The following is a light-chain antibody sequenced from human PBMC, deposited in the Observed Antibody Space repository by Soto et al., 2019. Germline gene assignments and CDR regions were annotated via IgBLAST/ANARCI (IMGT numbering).Light chain of an antibody. CDR2: GAS. CDR3: QQYNNWPPWT. CDR1: QSVSSN. V-gene: IGKV3-15*01. Sequence: EIVMTQSPATLSVSPGERATLSCSASQSVSSNLAWYQQKPGQAPRLLIYGASTRATGIPARFSGSGSGTDFTLTISSLQPEDFAVYYCQQYNNWPPWTFGQGTKVEIK. J-gene: IGKJ1*01.